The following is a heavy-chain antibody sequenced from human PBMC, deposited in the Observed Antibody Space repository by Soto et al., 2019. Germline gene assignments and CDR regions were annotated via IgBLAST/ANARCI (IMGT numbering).Heavy chain of an antibody. Sequence: GGSLRLSCAASGLNVTRNYMSWVRQAPGKGLEWVSVMSSGVYTYYADSVKGRFTISRDNSKNTLFLQINSLITEDTAVYYCARLFGRYGWFDPWGQGTLVTVSS. J-gene: IGHJ5*02. CDR3: ARLFGRYGWFDP. CDR1: GLNVTRNY. CDR2: MSSGVYT. V-gene: IGHV3-53*01. D-gene: IGHD2-21*01.